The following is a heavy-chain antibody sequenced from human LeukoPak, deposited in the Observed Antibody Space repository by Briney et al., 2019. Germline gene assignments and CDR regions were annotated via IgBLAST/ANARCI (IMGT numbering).Heavy chain of an antibody. CDR3: ASYASSGSNFDY. V-gene: IGHV1-69*06. CDR2: IIPIFGTA. CDR1: GGTFSSCA. J-gene: IGHJ4*02. D-gene: IGHD3-22*01. Sequence: SVKVSCKASGGTFSSCAISWVRQAPGQGLEWMGRIIPIFGTANYAQKFQGRVTITADKSTSTAYMELSSLRSEDTAVYYCASYASSGSNFDYWGQGTLVTVSS.